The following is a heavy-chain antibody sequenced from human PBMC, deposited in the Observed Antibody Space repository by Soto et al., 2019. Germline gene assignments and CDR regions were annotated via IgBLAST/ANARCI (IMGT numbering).Heavy chain of an antibody. D-gene: IGHD1-26*01. CDR1: GYTFTSYG. Sequence: QVQLVQSGAEVKKPGASVKVSCKASGYTFTSYGISWVRQAPGQGLEWMGWISAYNGNTNYAQTLQGRVTMTTDTSTSTAYMELRSLRSDDTAVYYCARIASPEGASLDAFDIWGQGTMVTVSS. J-gene: IGHJ3*02. CDR2: ISAYNGNT. V-gene: IGHV1-18*01. CDR3: ARIASPEGASLDAFDI.